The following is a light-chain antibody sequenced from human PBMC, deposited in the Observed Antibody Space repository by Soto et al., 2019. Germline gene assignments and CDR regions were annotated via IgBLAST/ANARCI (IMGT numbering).Light chain of an antibody. CDR2: DAS. Sequence: EVVLTQSPATLSLSPGERATLSCRVSQSVSNYLAWYQQKPGQAPRLLIYDASNRATGIPARFSGSGSGTDFTLTISSLEPEDFAVYYCQQRSNWPLTFGGGTRVEI. CDR3: QQRSNWPLT. J-gene: IGKJ4*01. CDR1: QSVSNY. V-gene: IGKV3-11*01.